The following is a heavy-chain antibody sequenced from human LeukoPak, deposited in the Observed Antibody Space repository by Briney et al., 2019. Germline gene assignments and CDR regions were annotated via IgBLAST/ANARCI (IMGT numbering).Heavy chain of an antibody. J-gene: IGHJ4*02. Sequence: GGSLRLSCAAPGFTFSNSNMNWVRQAPGKGLEWVSSISSSSSYMYYADSVKGRFTISRDNAAKSVYLQMNSLRAEDTAVYYWARDWPKRAYYYDSSGYPEYWGQGTLVTVSS. CDR3: ARDWPKRAYYYDSSGYPEY. V-gene: IGHV3-21*01. CDR1: GFTFSNSN. D-gene: IGHD3-22*01. CDR2: ISSSSSYM.